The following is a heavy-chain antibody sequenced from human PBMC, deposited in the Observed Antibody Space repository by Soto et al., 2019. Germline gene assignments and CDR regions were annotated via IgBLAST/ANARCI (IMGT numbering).Heavy chain of an antibody. CDR3: ARAYTTSCPGP. V-gene: IGHV1-46*01. J-gene: IGHJ5*02. CDR2: INPTGGST. CDR1: GYTFTNYY. Sequence: ASVKVSCKASGYTFTNYYMHWVRQAPGQGLEWMGMINPTGGSTTYAQKFQGRVSMTRDTSTNTVYMELSGLRSEDTAVYYCARAYTTSCPGPWGQGTLVTVSS. D-gene: IGHD6-6*01.